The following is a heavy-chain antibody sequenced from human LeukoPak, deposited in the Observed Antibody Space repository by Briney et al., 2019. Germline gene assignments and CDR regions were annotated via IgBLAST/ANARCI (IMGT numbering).Heavy chain of an antibody. CDR3: AGPSLQPPRDWFDP. J-gene: IGHJ5*02. D-gene: IGHD1-1*01. Sequence: SETLSLTCAVYGGSFSGYYWSWIRQPPGTGLEWIGEINHSGSTNYNPSLKSRVTTSVDTSKKQFSLKLSSVTAADTAVYYCAGPSLQPPRDWFDPWGQGTLVTVSS. CDR2: INHSGST. CDR1: GGSFSGYY. V-gene: IGHV4-34*01.